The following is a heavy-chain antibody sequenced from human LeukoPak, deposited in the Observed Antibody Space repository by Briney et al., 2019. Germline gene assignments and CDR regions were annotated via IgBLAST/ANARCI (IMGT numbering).Heavy chain of an antibody. J-gene: IGHJ6*03. CDR2: INDRGTGT. CDR1: GFTFSSYA. CDR3: AKGLKTTVGPYMGYHYYMDV. V-gene: IGHV3-23*01. Sequence: PGGSVRLSCVASGFTFSSYAMNWVRQAPGRGLEWVSTINDRGTGTYYADSVKGRFTISRDNSKNTLSLQMNSLRAEDTAVYYCAKGLKTTVGPYMGYHYYMDVWGKGTTVTVSS. D-gene: IGHD1-1*01.